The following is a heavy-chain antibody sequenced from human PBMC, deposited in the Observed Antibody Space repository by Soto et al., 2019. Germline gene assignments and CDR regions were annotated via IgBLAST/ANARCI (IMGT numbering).Heavy chain of an antibody. CDR1: GGSFSCYY. CDR3: ARXRYYDSSGYHYMGAFDI. CDR2: IDHSGST. J-gene: IGHJ3*02. Sequence: PSETLSLTCAVYGGSFSCYYWSWIRQPPGKGLEWIGEIDHSGSTNYNPSLKSRVTISVDTSKNQFSLKLSSVTAADTAVYYCARXRYYDSSGYHYMGAFDIWGQGTMVTVSS. D-gene: IGHD3-22*01. V-gene: IGHV4-34*01.